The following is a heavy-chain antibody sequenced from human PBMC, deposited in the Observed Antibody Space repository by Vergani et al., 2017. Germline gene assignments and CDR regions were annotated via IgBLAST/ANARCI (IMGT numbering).Heavy chain of an antibody. CDR3: ARAVDSSGWYGHYYYYYGMDV. J-gene: IGHJ6*02. V-gene: IGHV1-69*13. CDR1: GGTFSSYA. Sequence: QVQLVQSGAEVKKPGSSVKVSCKASGGTFSSYAISWVRQAPGQGLEWMGRIIPIFGTANYAQKFQGRVTITADESTSTAYMELSSLRSEDTAVYYCARAVDSSGWYGHYYYYYGMDVWGQGTTVTVSS. D-gene: IGHD6-19*01. CDR2: IIPIFGTA.